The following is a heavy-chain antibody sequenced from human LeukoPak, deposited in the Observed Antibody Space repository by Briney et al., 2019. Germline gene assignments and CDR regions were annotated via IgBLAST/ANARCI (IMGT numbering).Heavy chain of an antibody. CDR1: GGSLSGYY. CDR2: INHSGST. Sequence: SETLSLTCAVYGGSLSGYYWSWIRQPPGKGLEWIGEINHSGSTNYNPFLKSRVTISVDTSKNQFSLKLSSVTAADTAVYYCARDSVVVPADYYYGMDVWGQGTTVTVSS. D-gene: IGHD2-2*01. J-gene: IGHJ6*02. V-gene: IGHV4-34*01. CDR3: ARDSVVVPADYYYGMDV.